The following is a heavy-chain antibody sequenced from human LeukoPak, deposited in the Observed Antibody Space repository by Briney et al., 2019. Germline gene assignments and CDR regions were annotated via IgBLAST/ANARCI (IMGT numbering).Heavy chain of an antibody. CDR1: GYTFTSYD. V-gene: IGHV1-2*02. CDR3: ARGWELSPFDY. CDR2: MNPNSGGT. D-gene: IGHD1-26*01. Sequence: ASVKVSCKASGYTFTSYDINWVRQATGQGLEWMGWMNPNSGGTNYAQKFQGRVTMTRDTSISTAYMELSRLRSDDTAVYYCARGWELSPFDYWGQGTLVTVSS. J-gene: IGHJ4*02.